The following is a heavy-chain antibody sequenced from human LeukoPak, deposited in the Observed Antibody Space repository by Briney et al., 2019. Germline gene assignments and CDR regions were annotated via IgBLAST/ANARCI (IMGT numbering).Heavy chain of an antibody. J-gene: IGHJ4*02. CDR1: GGTFSSYT. CDR3: ARVPPGGKVFDY. CDR2: IIPILGIA. Sequence: SVKVSCKXSGGTFSSYTISWVRQAPGQGLEWMGRIIPILGIANYSQQFQGRVTINADKSTSTAYMELSSLRSEDTAVYYCARVPPGGKVFDYWGQGTLVTVSS. D-gene: IGHD4-23*01. V-gene: IGHV1-69*02.